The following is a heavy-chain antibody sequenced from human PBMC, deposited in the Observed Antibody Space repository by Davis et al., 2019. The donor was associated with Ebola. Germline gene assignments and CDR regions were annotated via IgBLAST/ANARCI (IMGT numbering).Heavy chain of an antibody. J-gene: IGHJ6*02. CDR3: ARFCSSTSCYLGYYYYGMDV. CDR2: IKQDGSEK. CDR1: GFTFSSYW. V-gene: IGHV3-7*01. Sequence: GESLKISCAASGFTFSSYWMSWVRQAPGKGLEWVANIKQDGSEKYYVDSVKGRFTISRDNAKNSLYLQMNSLRAEDTAVYYCARFCSSTSCYLGYYYYGMDVWGQGTTVTVSS. D-gene: IGHD2-2*01.